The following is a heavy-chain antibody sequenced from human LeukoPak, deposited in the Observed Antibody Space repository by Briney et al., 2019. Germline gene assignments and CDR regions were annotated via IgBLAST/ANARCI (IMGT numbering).Heavy chain of an antibody. CDR1: GFTFSSYW. CDR2: IKQDGSEK. V-gene: IGHV3-7*01. J-gene: IGHJ6*02. CDR3: ARVHYDSSSYYWGYYYYYGMDV. D-gene: IGHD3-22*01. Sequence: GGSLRLSCAASGFTFSSYWMSWVRQAPGKGLEWVANIKQDGSEKYYVDSVKGRFTISRDNAKNSLYLQMNSLRAEDTAVYYCARVHYDSSSYYWGYYYYYGMDVWGQGTTVTVSS.